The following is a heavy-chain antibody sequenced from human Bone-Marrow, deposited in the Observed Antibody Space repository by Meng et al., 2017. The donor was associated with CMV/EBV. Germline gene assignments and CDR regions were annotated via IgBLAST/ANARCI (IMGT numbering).Heavy chain of an antibody. D-gene: IGHD2-15*01. V-gene: IGHV3-48*04. J-gene: IGHJ4*02. CDR3: ARLGWSSFDD. Sequence: GGSLRLSCAASGFTFSSYSMNWVRQAPGKGLEWVSYISSSSSTIYYADSVKGRFTISRDNAKNSLYLQMNSLRAEDTAVYYCARLGWSSFDDWGQGTLVTVSS. CDR1: GFTFSSYS. CDR2: ISSSSSTI.